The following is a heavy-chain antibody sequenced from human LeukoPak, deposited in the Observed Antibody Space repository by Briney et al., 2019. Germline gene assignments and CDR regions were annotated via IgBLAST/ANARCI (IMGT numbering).Heavy chain of an antibody. CDR2: INPSGGST. V-gene: IGHV1-46*01. Sequence: ASVKVSCKASGYTFTTYYVHWVRQAPGQGLEWMGIINPSGGSTTYAQKFRGRLTMTRDMSTSTVYMELSSLRSEDTVVYYCARGSRPVYNLLTGKRYFDYWGQGTLLTVSS. J-gene: IGHJ4*02. CDR1: GYTFTTYY. D-gene: IGHD3-9*01. CDR3: ARGSRPVYNLLTGKRYFDY.